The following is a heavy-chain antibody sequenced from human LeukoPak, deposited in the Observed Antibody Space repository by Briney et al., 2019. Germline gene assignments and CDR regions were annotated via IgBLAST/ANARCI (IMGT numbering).Heavy chain of an antibody. CDR1: GFTVSNNY. CDR2: IFSGGIT. V-gene: IGHV3-53*01. Sequence: GGSLRLSCAASGFTVSNNYMTWVRKAPGKGLVWVSVIFSGGITYYADSVKGRVTVSRDTSKNTLYLHMNSLRAEDTAVYYCARVPANYGGNSWFDYWSQGTLVTVSS. CDR3: ARVPANYGGNSWFDY. D-gene: IGHD4-23*01. J-gene: IGHJ4*02.